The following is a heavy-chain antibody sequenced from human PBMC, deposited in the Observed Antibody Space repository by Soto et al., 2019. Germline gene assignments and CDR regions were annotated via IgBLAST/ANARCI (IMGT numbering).Heavy chain of an antibody. CDR3: ALSPGYGSGGSCYLNWIDP. CDR2: ISSSSSYI. V-gene: IGHV3-21*01. J-gene: IGHJ5*02. CDR1: GFTFSSYS. Sequence: EVQLVESGGGLVKPGGSLRLSCAASGFTFSSYSMNWVRQAPGKGLEWVSSISSSSSYIYYADSVKGRFTISRDNAKNSLYLQMNSLRAEDTAVYYCALSPGYGSGGSCYLNWIDPWGQGTLVTVSS. D-gene: IGHD2-15*01.